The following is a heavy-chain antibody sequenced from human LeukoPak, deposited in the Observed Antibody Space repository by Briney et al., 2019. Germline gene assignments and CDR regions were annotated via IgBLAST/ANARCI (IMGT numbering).Heavy chain of an antibody. CDR2: IIPIFGTA. V-gene: IGHV1-69*05. CDR3: ARSPDGYNYSGAFDI. J-gene: IGHJ3*02. D-gene: IGHD5-24*01. Sequence: ASVKVSCKASGGTFSSYAISWVRQAPGQGLEWMGRIIPIFGTANYAQKFQGRVTINTDESTSTAYMELSSLRSEDTAVYYCARSPDGYNYSGAFDIWGQGTMVTVSS. CDR1: GGTFSSYA.